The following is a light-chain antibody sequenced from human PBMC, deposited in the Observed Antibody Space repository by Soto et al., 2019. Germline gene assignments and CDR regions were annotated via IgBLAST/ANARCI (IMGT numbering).Light chain of an antibody. J-gene: IGKJ1*01. CDR3: QQYDKWPRT. CDR1: QSVSSK. Sequence: EIMMTQSPDTLSVSPGERATLSCGASQSVSSKLAWYQQRPGQAPRLLIYDASTRATGIPARFSGSGSGTEFTLTITSLQSEDFAVYYCQQYDKWPRTFGQGTKVDIK. CDR2: DAS. V-gene: IGKV3-15*01.